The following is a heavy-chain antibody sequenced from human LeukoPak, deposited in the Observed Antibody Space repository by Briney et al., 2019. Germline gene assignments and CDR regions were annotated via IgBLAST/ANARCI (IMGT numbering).Heavy chain of an antibody. CDR3: ARDPHNSGSGRYFDL. CDR1: GFPVSTNY. CDR2: FYSGGTI. D-gene: IGHD3-10*01. Sequence: GGSLRLFCAASGFPVSTNYMSWVRQAPGKGLEGVSVFYSGGTIYYADSVKGRFTISRDRSQNTMALQMNSLRAEDTAVYYCARDPHNSGSGRYFDLWGRGALVTVSS. J-gene: IGHJ2*01. V-gene: IGHV3-66*01.